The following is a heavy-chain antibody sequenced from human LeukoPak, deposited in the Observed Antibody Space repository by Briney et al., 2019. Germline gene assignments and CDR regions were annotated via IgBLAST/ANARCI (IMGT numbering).Heavy chain of an antibody. CDR1: GFTFSNSW. J-gene: IGHJ4*02. D-gene: IGHD2-2*01. CDR2: IKLDGSEK. CDR3: ARNAPLDY. Sequence: EGSLRPSCAASGFTFSNSWMSWVRQAPGKGLEWLAFIKLDGSEKYYVDSVKGRFTVSRDNAKESLYLQMNILRVEDTAVYYCARNAPLDYWGQGTLVTVSS. V-gene: IGHV3-7*01.